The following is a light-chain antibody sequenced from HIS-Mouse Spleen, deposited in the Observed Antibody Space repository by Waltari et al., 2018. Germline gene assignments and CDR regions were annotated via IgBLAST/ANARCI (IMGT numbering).Light chain of an antibody. CDR2: QDS. V-gene: IGLV3-1*01. CDR3: QAWDSSYSV. CDR1: KLGDKY. J-gene: IGLJ2*01. Sequence: SYELTQPPSVSVSPGQTASITCSGDKLGDKYACWYQQKPGQSPVLVIYQDSKRPSVSPERFSGSNAGNTATLTISGTQAMDEADYYCQAWDSSYSVFGGGTKLTVL.